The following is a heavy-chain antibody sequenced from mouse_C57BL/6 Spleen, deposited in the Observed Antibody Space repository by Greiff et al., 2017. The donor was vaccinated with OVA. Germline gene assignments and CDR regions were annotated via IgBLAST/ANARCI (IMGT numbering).Heavy chain of an antibody. CDR1: GYSITSDY. J-gene: IGHJ1*03. V-gene: IGHV3-8*01. D-gene: IGHD1-1*01. Sequence: DVKLVESGPGLAKPSQTLSLTCSVTGYSITSDYWNWIRKFPGNKLEYMGYISYSGSTYYNPSLKSRISITRDTSKNQYYLQLNSVTTEDTATYYCARYYGSSHWYFDVWGTGTTVTVSS. CDR2: ISYSGST. CDR3: ARYYGSSHWYFDV.